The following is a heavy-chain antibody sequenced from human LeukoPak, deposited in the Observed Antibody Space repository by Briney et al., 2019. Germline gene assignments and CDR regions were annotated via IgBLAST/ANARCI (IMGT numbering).Heavy chain of an antibody. CDR2: ITSKAYGGTT. J-gene: IGHJ4*02. Sequence: GRSLRLSCSASGFTFGDYAVSWSRQAPGKGLEWVGFITSKAYGGTTEYAASVKGRFTISRDDSKSIAYLQMNSLKTEDTAVYYCTQVRSGASGYWGQGTLVTVSP. D-gene: IGHD3-10*01. V-gene: IGHV3-49*03. CDR3: TQVRSGASGY. CDR1: GFTFGDYA.